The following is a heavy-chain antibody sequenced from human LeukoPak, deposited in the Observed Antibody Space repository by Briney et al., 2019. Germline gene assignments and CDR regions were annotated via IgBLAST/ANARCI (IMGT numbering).Heavy chain of an antibody. CDR3: ARRFYYDSSNYSFDY. D-gene: IGHD3-22*01. CDR1: GYSFTNYW. Sequence: GESLKISCKGSGYSFTNYWIGWVRQMPGKGLEWMGFIYPGDSDTRYSPSFQGQVTISADNSITTAYLQWSSLKASDTAMYYCARRFYYDSSNYSFDYWGQGTLVTVSS. CDR2: IYPGDSDT. V-gene: IGHV5-51*01. J-gene: IGHJ4*02.